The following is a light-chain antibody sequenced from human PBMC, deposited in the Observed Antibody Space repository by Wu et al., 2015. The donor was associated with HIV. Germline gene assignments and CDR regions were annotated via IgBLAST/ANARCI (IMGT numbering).Light chain of an antibody. CDR2: GAV. Sequence: EIVMTQSPATLSVPPGEGATLSCRASQSVGSKLAWYQQRFGQAPRLLIFGAVTRATGIPDRFSGSVSGTEFTLTISSLQSEDFAVYYCQQYNNWPITFGPGTKVDI. CDR3: QQYNNWPIT. J-gene: IGKJ3*01. V-gene: IGKV3-15*01. CDR1: QSVGSK.